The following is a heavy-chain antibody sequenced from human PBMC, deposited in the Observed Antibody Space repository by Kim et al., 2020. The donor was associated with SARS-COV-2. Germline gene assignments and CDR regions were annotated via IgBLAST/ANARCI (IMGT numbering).Heavy chain of an antibody. D-gene: IGHD3-10*01. Sequence: SETLSLTCAVYGGSFSGYYWSWIRQPPGKGLEWIGEINHSGSTNYNPSLKSRVTISVDTSKNQFSLKLSSVTAADTAVYYCARGTGPNWFDPWGQGTLVTVSS. CDR2: INHSGST. CDR1: GGSFSGYY. V-gene: IGHV4-34*01. J-gene: IGHJ5*02. CDR3: ARGTGPNWFDP.